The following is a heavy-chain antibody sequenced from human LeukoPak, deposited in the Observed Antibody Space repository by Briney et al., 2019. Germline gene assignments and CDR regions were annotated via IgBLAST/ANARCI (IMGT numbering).Heavy chain of an antibody. CDR1: AYSFTSYW. V-gene: IGHV5-51*01. D-gene: IGHD4-17*01. Sequence: AESLKISCKASAYSFTSYWIGWLRHMPAKGLQWMGIIYPGDSDTRYSPSFQGQVTISADKSISTAYLQWSSLKASDTAMYYCARGIPSSPDYGGYGYYFDYWGQGTLVTVSS. CDR2: IYPGDSDT. J-gene: IGHJ4*02. CDR3: ARGIPSSPDYGGYGYYFDY.